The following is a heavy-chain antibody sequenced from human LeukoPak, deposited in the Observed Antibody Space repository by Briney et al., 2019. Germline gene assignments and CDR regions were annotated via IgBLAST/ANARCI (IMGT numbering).Heavy chain of an antibody. Sequence: SETLSLTCTVSGGSISSGDYYWSWIRQPPGKGLEWIGYIYYSGSTYYNPSLKSRVTISVDTSKNQFSLKLSPVTAADTAVYYCARVNLEVIVVPPLRWFDPWGQGALVTVSS. D-gene: IGHD3-22*01. CDR1: GGSISSGDYY. CDR3: ARVNLEVIVVPPLRWFDP. J-gene: IGHJ5*02. V-gene: IGHV4-30-4*01. CDR2: IYYSGST.